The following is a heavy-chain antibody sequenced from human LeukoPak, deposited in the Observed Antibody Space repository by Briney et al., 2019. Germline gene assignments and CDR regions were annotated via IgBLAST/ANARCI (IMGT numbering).Heavy chain of an antibody. Sequence: GGSLRLSCAASGFTFSDYYMSWIRQAPGKGLERVSYISSSGSTIYYADSVKGRFTISRDNAKNSLYLQMNSLRAEDTAVYYCASPFCTSCYPDAFDIWGQGTMVTVSS. J-gene: IGHJ3*02. V-gene: IGHV3-11*01. CDR3: ASPFCTSCYPDAFDI. CDR2: ISSSGSTI. D-gene: IGHD2-2*01. CDR1: GFTFSDYY.